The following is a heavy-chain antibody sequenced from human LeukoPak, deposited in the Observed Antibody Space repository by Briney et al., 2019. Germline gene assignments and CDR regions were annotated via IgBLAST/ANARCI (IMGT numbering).Heavy chain of an antibody. V-gene: IGHV3-53*01. D-gene: IGHD3/OR15-3a*01. J-gene: IGHJ4*02. CDR3: ARAWTGDY. CDR1: GLSVSDNY. CDR2: IYPNGRT. Sequence: GGSLRLSCAASGLSVSDNYMTWLRQAPGKGLDWVSIIYPNGRTYYADSVKGRFTTSRDNSKNTLKLQMNSLRVEDTAVYYCARAWTGDYWGQGTLVTVSS.